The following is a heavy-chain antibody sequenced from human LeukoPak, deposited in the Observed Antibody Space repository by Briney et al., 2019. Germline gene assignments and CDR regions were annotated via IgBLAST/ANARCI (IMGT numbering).Heavy chain of an antibody. J-gene: IGHJ5*02. Sequence: PSETLSLTCTVSGGSISSYYWSWIRQPPGKGLEWIGYIHYSGGITYYNPSLKSRVTISVDTSKNQFSLKLSSVTAADTAVYYCARVRIVVVVAASNWFDPWGQGTLVTVSS. V-gene: IGHV4-59*01. CDR1: GGSISSYY. CDR3: ARVRIVVVVAASNWFDP. CDR2: IHYSGGIT. D-gene: IGHD2-15*01.